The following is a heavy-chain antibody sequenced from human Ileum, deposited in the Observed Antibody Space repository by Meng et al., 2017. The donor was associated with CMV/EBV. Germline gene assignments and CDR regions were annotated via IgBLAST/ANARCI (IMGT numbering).Heavy chain of an antibody. CDR1: GYTFNKYD. CDR3: ARAPLARYSLNPFDY. CDR2: MTPKSGNT. Sequence: ASVKVSCKASGYTFNKYDISWVRQAPGQGLEWMGSMTPKSGNTVYAQKFQGRVTMTWDTSTTTAYMELSSLRSEDTAVYYCARAPLARYSLNPFDYWGQGTLVTVSS. J-gene: IGHJ4*02. D-gene: IGHD1-14*01. V-gene: IGHV1-8*01.